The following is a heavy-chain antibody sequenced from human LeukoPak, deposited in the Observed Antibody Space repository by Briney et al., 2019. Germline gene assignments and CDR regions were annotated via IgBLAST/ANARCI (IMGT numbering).Heavy chain of an antibody. V-gene: IGHV3-21*01. Sequence: GGSLRLSCEASGFTFSNHNRNWVRQAPGKGLEWVSSINSRSNYIYYADSVKGRFTISRDNAKESLYLQMNSLRAEDTALYFCARDKVSVIPALDYWGQGTLVIVSS. CDR3: ARDKVSVIPALDY. CDR1: GFTFSNHN. CDR2: INSRSNYI. J-gene: IGHJ4*02. D-gene: IGHD2/OR15-2a*01.